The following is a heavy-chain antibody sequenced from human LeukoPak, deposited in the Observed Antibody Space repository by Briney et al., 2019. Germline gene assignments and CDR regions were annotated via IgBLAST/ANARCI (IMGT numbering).Heavy chain of an antibody. CDR1: GFTVSNNY. CDR3: ARSPWGITMIAEA. D-gene: IGHD3-22*01. J-gene: IGHJ5*02. CDR2: IYTGGTT. Sequence: PGGSLRLSCAASGFTVSNNYMSWVRQAPGKGLEWVSVIYTGGTTYYADSVKGRFTISRDNSKNTLYLQMNSLRAEDTAVYYCARSPWGITMIAEAWGQRTLVTVSS. V-gene: IGHV3-53*01.